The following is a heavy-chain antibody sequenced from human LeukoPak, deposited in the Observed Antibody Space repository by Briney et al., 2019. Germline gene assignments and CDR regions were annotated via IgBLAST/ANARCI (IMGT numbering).Heavy chain of an antibody. CDR1: GFTFSSYA. V-gene: IGHV3-48*03. CDR3: AELGITIIGGV. CDR2: ISSSGSTI. Sequence: PGGSLRLSCAASGFTFSSYAMRWVRQAPGKGLEWVSYISSSGSTIYYADSVKGRFTISRDNAKNSLYLQMNSLRAEDTAVYYCAELGITIIGGVWGKGTTVTISS. D-gene: IGHD3-10*02. J-gene: IGHJ6*04.